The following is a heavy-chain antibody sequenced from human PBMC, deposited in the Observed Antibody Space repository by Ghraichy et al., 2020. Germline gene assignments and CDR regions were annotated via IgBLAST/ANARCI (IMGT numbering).Heavy chain of an antibody. CDR2: ISAYNGNT. D-gene: IGHD6-19*01. J-gene: IGHJ4*02. CDR1: GYTFTSYG. CDR3: ARDNGSGWYGEGDY. Sequence: GGSLRLSCKASGYTFTSYGISWVRQAPGQGLEWMGWISAYNGNTNYAQKLQGRVTMTTDTSTSTAYMELRSLRSDDTAVYYCARDNGSGWYGEGDYWGQGTLVTVSS. V-gene: IGHV1-18*01.